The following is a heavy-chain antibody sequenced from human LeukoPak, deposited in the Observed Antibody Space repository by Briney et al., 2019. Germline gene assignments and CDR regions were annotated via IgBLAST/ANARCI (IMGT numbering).Heavy chain of an antibody. J-gene: IGHJ4*02. CDR3: ARLAAVPG. Sequence: ASVKVSCKASGYTFTGYYLHWVRQAPGQGLEWMGWIHPASGGTNYAQKFQGRVTMTRDTSVSTAYMELSSLRSDDTAVYYCARLAAVPGWGLGTPVIVSS. D-gene: IGHD6-19*01. CDR2: IHPASGGT. V-gene: IGHV1-2*02. CDR1: GYTFTGYY.